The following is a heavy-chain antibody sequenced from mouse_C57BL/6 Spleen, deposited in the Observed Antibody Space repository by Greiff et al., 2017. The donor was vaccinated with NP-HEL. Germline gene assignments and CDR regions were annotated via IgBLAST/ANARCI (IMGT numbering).Heavy chain of an antibody. Sequence: VQLQQPGAELVKPGASVKLSCKASGYTFTSYWMHWVKQRPGRGLEWIGRIDPNSGGTKYNEKFKSKATLTVDKPSSTAYMPLSSLTSEDSAVYYCARTTVVATDYFDYWGQGTTLTVSS. CDR1: GYTFTSYW. J-gene: IGHJ2*01. D-gene: IGHD1-1*01. CDR3: ARTTVVATDYFDY. V-gene: IGHV1-72*01. CDR2: IDPNSGGT.